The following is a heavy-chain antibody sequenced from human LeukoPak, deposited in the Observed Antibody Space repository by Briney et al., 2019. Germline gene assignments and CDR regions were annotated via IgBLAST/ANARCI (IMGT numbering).Heavy chain of an antibody. CDR1: GGTFSSYA. Sequence: ASVKVSCKASGGTFSSYAISWVRQAPGQGLEWMGGIIPIFGTANYAQKFQGRVTITAAESTSTAYMDLSSLRSEDTAVYYCARDNSVRDEAWWFNPWGQGTLVTVSS. CDR3: ARDNSVRDEAWWFNP. D-gene: IGHD5-24*01. V-gene: IGHV1-69*13. CDR2: IIPIFGTA. J-gene: IGHJ5*02.